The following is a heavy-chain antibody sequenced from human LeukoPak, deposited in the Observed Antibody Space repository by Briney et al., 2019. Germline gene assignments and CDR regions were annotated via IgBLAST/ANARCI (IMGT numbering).Heavy chain of an antibody. V-gene: IGHV4-34*01. D-gene: IGHD2-2*01. CDR1: GGSFSGYY. CDR2: INHSGST. CDR3: ARGRLGCSSTSCYSGLDWFDP. J-gene: IGHJ5*02. Sequence: PETLSLTCAVYGGSFSGYYWSWIRQPPGKGLEWIGEINHSGSTNYNPSLKSRVTISVDTSKNQFSLKLSSVTAADTAVYYCARGRLGCSSTSCYSGLDWFDPWGQGTLVTVSS.